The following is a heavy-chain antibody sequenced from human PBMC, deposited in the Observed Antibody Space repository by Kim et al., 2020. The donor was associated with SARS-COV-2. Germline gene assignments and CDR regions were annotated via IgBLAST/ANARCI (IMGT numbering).Heavy chain of an antibody. V-gene: IGHV4-61*01. D-gene: IGHD2-15*01. CDR1: GGSVSSGSYY. Sequence: SETLSLTCTVSGGSVSSGSYYWSWIRQPPGKGLEWIGYIYYSGSTNYNPSRQSRVTISVDTSKNQFSLKLSSVTAADTAVYYCAKGHRDRVDYWGQGTLVTVSS. CDR2: IYYSGST. J-gene: IGHJ4*02. CDR3: AKGHRDRVDY.